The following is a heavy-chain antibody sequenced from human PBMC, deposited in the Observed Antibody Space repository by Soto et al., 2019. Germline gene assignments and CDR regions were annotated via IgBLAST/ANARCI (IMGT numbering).Heavy chain of an antibody. CDR1: GGSISSYY. J-gene: IGHJ4*02. D-gene: IGHD3-10*01. CDR3: ARDPGYYGSGSQYYFDY. CDR2: IYYSGST. Sequence: ASETLSLTCTVSGGSISSYYWSWIRQPPGKGLEWIGYIYYSGSTNYNPSLKSRVTISVDTSKTQISLKLSSVTAGDTAVYYCARDPGYYGSGSQYYFDYWGQGTLVTVSS. V-gene: IGHV4-59*01.